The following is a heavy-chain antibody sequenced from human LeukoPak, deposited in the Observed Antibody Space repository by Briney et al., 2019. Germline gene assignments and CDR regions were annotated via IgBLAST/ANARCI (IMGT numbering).Heavy chain of an antibody. CDR3: ARGWYGDYVPPFDY. J-gene: IGHJ4*02. CDR2: ISSSSSTI. V-gene: IGHV3-48*04. CDR1: GFTFSSYS. Sequence: GGSLRLSCAASGFTFSSYSMNWVRQAPGKGLEWVSYISSSSSTIYYADSVKGRFTISRDNAKNSLYLQMNSLRAEDTAVYYCARGWYGDYVPPFDYWGQGTLVTVSS. D-gene: IGHD4-17*01.